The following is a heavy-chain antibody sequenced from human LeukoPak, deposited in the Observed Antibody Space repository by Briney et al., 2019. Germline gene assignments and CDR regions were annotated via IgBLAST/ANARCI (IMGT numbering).Heavy chain of an antibody. Sequence: SVKVSCKASGGTFSSYVISWVRQAPGKGLEWMGGIIPIFGTANYAQKFQGRVTITADESTSTAYMELSSLRSEDTAVYYCARLSREARHWGDAFDIWGQGTMVTVSS. J-gene: IGHJ3*02. D-gene: IGHD3-16*01. V-gene: IGHV1-69*13. CDR1: GGTFSSYV. CDR2: IIPIFGTA. CDR3: ARLSREARHWGDAFDI.